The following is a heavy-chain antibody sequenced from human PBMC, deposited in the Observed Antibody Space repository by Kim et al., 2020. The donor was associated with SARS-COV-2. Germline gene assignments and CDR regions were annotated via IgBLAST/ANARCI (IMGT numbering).Heavy chain of an antibody. CDR3: ARAFPGYGGFDY. V-gene: IGHV3-53*05. D-gene: IGHD4-17*01. CDR1: GFTVSATH. J-gene: IGHJ4*02. Sequence: GGSLRLSCAASGFTVSATHIDWVRQAPGQGLEWVSDITSDGRTYYADSVEGRFTLSRDNAKNTVYLQMDSLRDDDTAVYYCARAFPGYGGFDYWGQGTLVTVSS. CDR2: ITSDGRT.